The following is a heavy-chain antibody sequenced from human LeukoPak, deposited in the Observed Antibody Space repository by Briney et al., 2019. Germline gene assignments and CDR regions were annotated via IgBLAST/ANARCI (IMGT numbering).Heavy chain of an antibody. V-gene: IGHV5-51*01. D-gene: IGHD4-17*01. J-gene: IGHJ4*02. CDR1: GYSYTTYW. CDR3: ARRVYGDYSFHY. CDR2: IYLSDFAT. Sequence: GNSLKISCQATGYSYTTYWIAWVGQIPGKDLEWMGIIYLSDFATTYSPSFQGRVTISADKSISPAYLQWSSLKASDTAIYYCARRVYGDYSFHYWGQGTLVTVSS.